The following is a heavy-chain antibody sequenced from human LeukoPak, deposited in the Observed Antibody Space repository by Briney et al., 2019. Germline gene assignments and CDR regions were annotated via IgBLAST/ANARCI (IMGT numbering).Heavy chain of an antibody. D-gene: IGHD5-12*01. CDR2: IKKDGSEK. Sequence: GGSLRLSCAASGFNYSTYWMTWVRQAPGKGLEWVANIKKDGSEKYYADSVQGRFTISRDNAKNSLSLQMNSLRAEDTALYYCARRYSGYEWAFDIWGQGTMVTVSS. V-gene: IGHV3-7*01. CDR3: ARRYSGYEWAFDI. CDR1: GFNYSTYW. J-gene: IGHJ3*02.